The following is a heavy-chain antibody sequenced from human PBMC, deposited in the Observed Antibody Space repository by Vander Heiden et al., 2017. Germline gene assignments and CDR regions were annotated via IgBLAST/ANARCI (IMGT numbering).Heavy chain of an antibody. CDR2: ISHSGGDT. V-gene: IGHV3-23*01. CDR1: GFTYPNYA. D-gene: IGHD6-13*01. CDR3: AKNLGSSWNYCFDS. J-gene: IGHJ4*02. Sequence: EVQLLESGGGLVQRGGSLRLSCAASGFTYPNYAMSWVRQAPGQGLEWVAAISHSGGDTYYADSVKGRFTISRDNSWNTLYLQMNSLRVEDTAIYYCAKNLGSSWNYCFDSWGQGALVTVSS.